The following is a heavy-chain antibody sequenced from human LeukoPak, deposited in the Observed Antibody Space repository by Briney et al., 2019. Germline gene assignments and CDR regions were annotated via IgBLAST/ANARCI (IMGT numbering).Heavy chain of an antibody. V-gene: IGHV3-73*01. D-gene: IGHD3-22*01. CDR2: IRSKANSYAT. CDR3: TRLDSSGYYYAEN. CDR1: GFTFSGSA. J-gene: IGHJ4*02. Sequence: GGSLRLSCAASGFTFSGSAMHWVRQASGKGLEWVGRIRSKANSYATAYAASVKGRFTISRDDSKNTAYLQMNSLKTEDTAVYYCTRLDSSGYYYAENWGQGILVTVSS.